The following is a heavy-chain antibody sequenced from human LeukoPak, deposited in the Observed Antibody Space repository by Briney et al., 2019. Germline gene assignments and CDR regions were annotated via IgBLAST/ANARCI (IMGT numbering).Heavy chain of an antibody. CDR2: ISDSGGST. CDR1: GGSINCYH. Sequence: ETLSLTCTVSGGSINCYHYWAWIRQPPGKGLEWVSAISDSGGSTYYADSVKARLTISRDNSKNTLYLQMNSLRAEDTAVYYCAKEEDYWGQGTLVTVSS. CDR3: AKEEDY. J-gene: IGHJ4*02. V-gene: IGHV3-23*01.